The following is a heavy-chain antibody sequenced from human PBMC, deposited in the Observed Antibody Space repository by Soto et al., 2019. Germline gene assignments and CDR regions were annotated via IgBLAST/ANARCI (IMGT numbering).Heavy chain of an antibody. Sequence: PSETLSLTCTVSGGSVSSNSYYWNWIRLPPGKGLEWIGYIYHTGSTQYSPSLKSRVIISVDTSKNQFFLKLSSVTAADTAVYYCARGSIYNFDRSGTEVWFDPWGQGTLVTVSS. CDR2: IYHTGST. CDR3: ARGSIYNFDRSGTEVWFDP. CDR1: GGSVSSNSYY. V-gene: IGHV4-61*01. D-gene: IGHD3-22*01. J-gene: IGHJ5*02.